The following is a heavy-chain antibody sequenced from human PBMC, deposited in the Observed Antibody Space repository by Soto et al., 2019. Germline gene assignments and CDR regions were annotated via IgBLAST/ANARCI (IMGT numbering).Heavy chain of an antibody. V-gene: IGHV3-23*01. CDR2: ISGSGGST. CDR1: GFPFSSYA. CDR3: AKETKRSGYYYGSGSPNCFDY. J-gene: IGHJ4*02. Sequence: GGCLRISFAASGFPFSSYAMSWARKAPGKGLEWVSAISGSGGSTYYADSVKGRFTISRDNSKNTLYLQMNSLRAEDTAVYYCAKETKRSGYYYGSGSPNCFDYWGQGTLVTVSS. D-gene: IGHD3-10*01.